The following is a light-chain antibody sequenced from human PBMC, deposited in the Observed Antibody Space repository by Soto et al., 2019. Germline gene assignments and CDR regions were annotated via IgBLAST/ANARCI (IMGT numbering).Light chain of an antibody. CDR2: DAS. CDR3: FRYNAFSQT. Sequence: DIQMTQSPSTLSASVGDRVTITCRASQSMNDWLALYQHKPGKAPKVLVYDASILQSGFPSRFSGSRSGTEFNLTIAGLQPDDVATNYYFRYNAFSQTFGQGTKVEL. V-gene: IGKV1-5*01. CDR1: QSMNDW. J-gene: IGKJ1*01.